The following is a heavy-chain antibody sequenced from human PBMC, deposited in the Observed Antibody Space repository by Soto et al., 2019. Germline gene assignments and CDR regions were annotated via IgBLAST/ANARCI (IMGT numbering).Heavy chain of an antibody. Sequence: SETLSLTRTVSGGSISSYYWSWIRQPPGKGLEWIGYIYYSGSTHYNPSLKSRVTISVDTSKNQFSLKLSSVTAADTAVYYCERGGDYYDSSGYFDYWGKGTLITVSS. CDR2: IYYSGST. V-gene: IGHV4-59*01. CDR3: ERGGDYYDSSGYFDY. J-gene: IGHJ4*02. CDR1: GGSISSYY. D-gene: IGHD3-22*01.